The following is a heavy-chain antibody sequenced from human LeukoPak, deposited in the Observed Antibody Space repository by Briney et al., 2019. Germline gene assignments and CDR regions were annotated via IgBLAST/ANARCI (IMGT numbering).Heavy chain of an antibody. CDR3: ARRAIIQGTSALDF. Sequence: GESLKISCKTSGYSFTHDWIGWVRQMPGKGLEWMGIIYPRDSTTRYSPAFEGQVAISVDKSITTAYLEWSSLKASDTAMYYCARRAIIQGTSALDFWGQGTVVIVSS. CDR1: GYSFTHDW. J-gene: IGHJ4*02. D-gene: IGHD2-2*01. V-gene: IGHV5-51*01. CDR2: IYPRDSTT.